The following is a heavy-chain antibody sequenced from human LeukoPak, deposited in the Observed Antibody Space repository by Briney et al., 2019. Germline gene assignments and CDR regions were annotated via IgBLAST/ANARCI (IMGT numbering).Heavy chain of an antibody. Sequence: PGGSLRLSGAAAGFAFSSSWMGWVRQTPGKGLEWVANIKQDGSEKYYVDSVKGRFTISRDNAKNSQYLQMNSLRAEDTAVYYCARSINLHYWGQGTLVTVSS. D-gene: IGHD3-9*01. CDR1: GFAFSSSW. V-gene: IGHV3-7*01. CDR2: IKQDGSEK. CDR3: ARSINLHY. J-gene: IGHJ4*02.